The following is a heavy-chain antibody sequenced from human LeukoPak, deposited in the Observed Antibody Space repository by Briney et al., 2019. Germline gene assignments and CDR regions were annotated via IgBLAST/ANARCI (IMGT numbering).Heavy chain of an antibody. V-gene: IGHV1-46*01. Sequence: RFQGRVTMTRNTSTSTVYMELSSLRSEDTAVYYCARIRDGYNDAYDIWGRGTMVTVPS. J-gene: IGHJ3*02. CDR3: ARIRDGYNDAYDI. D-gene: IGHD5-24*01.